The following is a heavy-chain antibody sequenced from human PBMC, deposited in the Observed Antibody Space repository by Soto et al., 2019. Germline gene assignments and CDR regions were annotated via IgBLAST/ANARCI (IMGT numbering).Heavy chain of an antibody. Sequence: EVQLVESGGGLVKPGGSLRLSCATSGFTFNNAWMNWVRQAPGKGLEWVGRIKSKTDGGTTDYAAPVKGRCTISRDDSENTVSLQMNSLNTEDTAVYYWSTHLSWILSYWGQGTLVTVSS. D-gene: IGHD3-16*02. V-gene: IGHV3-15*07. CDR2: IKSKTDGGTT. CDR1: GFTFNNAW. CDR3: STHLSWILSY. J-gene: IGHJ4*02.